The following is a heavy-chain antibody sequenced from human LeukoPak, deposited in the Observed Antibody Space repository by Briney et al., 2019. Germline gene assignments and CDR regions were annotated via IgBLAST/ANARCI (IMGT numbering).Heavy chain of an antibody. CDR2: INPDGSSD. D-gene: IGHD1/OR15-1a*01. V-gene: IGHV3-7*01. CDR3: ARWLDWNIDF. J-gene: IGHJ4*02. Sequence: GGSLRLSCAASGFTFRTSWMSRVRQAPGQGLEWVANINPDGSSDYYVESVRGRFTISRDNARNSLYLQMKSLRVEDAAVYYCARWLDWNIDFWGQGTLVTVSS. CDR1: GFTFRTSW.